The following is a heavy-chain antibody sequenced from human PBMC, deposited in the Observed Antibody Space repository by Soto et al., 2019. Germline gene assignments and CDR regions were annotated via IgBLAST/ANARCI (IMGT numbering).Heavy chain of an antibody. CDR2: INSDGSST. CDR3: ARDLYCGGDCYPGNYYYYGMDV. Sequence: GGSLRLSCAASGFTFSSYWMHWVRQAPGKGLVWVSRINSDGSSTSYADSVKGRFTISRDNAKNTLYLQMNSLRAEDTAVYYCARDLYCGGDCYPGNYYYYGMDVWGQGTTVTVSS. V-gene: IGHV3-74*01. CDR1: GFTFSSYW. J-gene: IGHJ6*02. D-gene: IGHD2-21*02.